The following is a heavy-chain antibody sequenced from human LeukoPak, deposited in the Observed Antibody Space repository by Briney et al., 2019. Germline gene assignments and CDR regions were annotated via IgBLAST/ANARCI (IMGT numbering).Heavy chain of an antibody. D-gene: IGHD6-6*01. CDR1: GFTVSSNY. J-gene: IGHJ4*02. Sequence: GGSLRLSCAASGFTVSSNYMSWVRQAPGKGLEWVSVIYSGGSTYYADSVRGRFTISRDTAKNSLDLQMNSLRVEDTAIYYCARRDHIAGRLDYWGQGTLVTVSS. CDR3: ARRDHIAGRLDY. CDR2: IYSGGST. V-gene: IGHV3-53*01.